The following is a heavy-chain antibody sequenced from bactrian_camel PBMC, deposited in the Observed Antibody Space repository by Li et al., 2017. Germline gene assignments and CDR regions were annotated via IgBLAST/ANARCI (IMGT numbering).Heavy chain of an antibody. CDR3: AADLARYCGAFSGFFARAS. CDR1: GDSASKLY. CDR2: IDTDGST. V-gene: IGHV3S53*01. Sequence: VQLVESGGGSVQAGGSLRLSCAASGDSASKLYMAWFRQAPGKEREGVATIDTDGSTRYADSVKGRFTLSKDNAKNTPYLQMNSLKPEDSAMYYCAADLARYCGAFSGFFARASWGQGTQVTVS. D-gene: IGHD2*01. J-gene: IGHJ4*01.